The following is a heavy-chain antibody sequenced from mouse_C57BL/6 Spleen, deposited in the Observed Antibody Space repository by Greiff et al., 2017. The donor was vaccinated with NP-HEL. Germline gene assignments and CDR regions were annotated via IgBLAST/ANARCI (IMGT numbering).Heavy chain of an antibody. Sequence: QVQLQQPGAELVKPGASVKLSCKASGYTFTSYWMQWVKQRPGQGLEWIGEIDPSDSYTNYNQKFKGKATLTVDPSSSTAYMQLSSLTSEDSAVYYCARLHYGSSYFDYWGQGTTLTVSS. CDR1: GYTFTSYW. CDR3: ARLHYGSSYFDY. J-gene: IGHJ2*01. CDR2: IDPSDSYT. D-gene: IGHD1-1*01. V-gene: IGHV1-50*01.